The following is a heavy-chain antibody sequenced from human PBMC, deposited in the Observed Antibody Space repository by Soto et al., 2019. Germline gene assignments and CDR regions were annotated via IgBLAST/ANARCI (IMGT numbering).Heavy chain of an antibody. CDR3: ARARAIFYDFWSGYYMSEDYYYGMDV. V-gene: IGHV4-59*01. J-gene: IGHJ6*02. D-gene: IGHD3-3*01. Sequence: SETLSLTCTVSGGSISSYYWSWIRQPPGKGLEWIGYIYYSGSTNYNPSLKSRVTISVDTSKNQFSLKLSSVTAADTAVYYCARARAIFYDFWSGYYMSEDYYYGMDVWGQGTPVTVYS. CDR1: GGSISSYY. CDR2: IYYSGST.